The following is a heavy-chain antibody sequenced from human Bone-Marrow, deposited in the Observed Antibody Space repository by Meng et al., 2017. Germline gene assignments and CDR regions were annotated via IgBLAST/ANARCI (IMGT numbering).Heavy chain of an antibody. V-gene: IGHV4-4*07. CDR1: GGSMSSYY. J-gene: IGHJ5*02. CDR2: IYTSGST. Sequence: LQTSGPGLVKPSETLSLSCTFAGGSMSSYYWSWIRQPAGKGLEWIGRIYTSGSTNYNPSLKSRVTMSVDTSKNQFSLKLSSVTAADTAVYYCARAGGVAVAGIFLGFDPWGQGTLVTVSS. D-gene: IGHD6-19*01. CDR3: ARAGGVAVAGIFLGFDP.